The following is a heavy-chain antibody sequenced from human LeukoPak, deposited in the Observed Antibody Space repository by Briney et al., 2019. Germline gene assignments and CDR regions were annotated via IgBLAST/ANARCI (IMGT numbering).Heavy chain of an antibody. D-gene: IGHD6-13*01. CDR3: ARGKIAAAGPAGGD. V-gene: IGHV3-30-3*01. CDR1: GFAFSSYA. Sequence: PGRSLRLSCAASGFAFSSYAIHWVRQAPGKGLEWVAVISYDGSNKYYADSVKGRFTISRDNSKNTLYLQMNSLRAEDTAVYYCARGKIAAAGPAGGDWGQGTLVTVSS. J-gene: IGHJ4*02. CDR2: ISYDGSNK.